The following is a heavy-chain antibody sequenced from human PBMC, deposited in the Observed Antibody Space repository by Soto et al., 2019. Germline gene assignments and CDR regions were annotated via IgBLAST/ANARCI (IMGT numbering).Heavy chain of an antibody. CDR2: LNPNTDKT. J-gene: IGHJ3*02. Sequence: GASVKVSCKASGYTFSNYDIDWVRQATGQGLEWVGWLNPNTDKTGSAQKFQGRVTMTRNTSISTAYLELSGLRSDDTAVYYCARGIKGLPPSAFDIWGQGTRVTVSS. D-gene: IGHD5-12*01. CDR1: GYTFSNYD. V-gene: IGHV1-8*01. CDR3: ARGIKGLPPSAFDI.